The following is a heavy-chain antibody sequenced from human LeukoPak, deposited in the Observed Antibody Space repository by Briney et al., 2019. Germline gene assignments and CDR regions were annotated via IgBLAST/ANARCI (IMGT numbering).Heavy chain of an antibody. CDR2: ISGSGGST. V-gene: IGHV3-23*01. CDR3: AKVSSGWYSPFDY. D-gene: IGHD6-19*01. J-gene: IGHJ4*02. Sequence: GGSLRLSCAASGFTFSSYVMSWVRQAPGKGLEWVSAISGSGGSTYYADSVKGRFTISRDNSKNTLYLQMNSLRAEDTAVYYCAKVSSGWYSPFDYWGQGTLVTVSS. CDR1: GFTFSSYV.